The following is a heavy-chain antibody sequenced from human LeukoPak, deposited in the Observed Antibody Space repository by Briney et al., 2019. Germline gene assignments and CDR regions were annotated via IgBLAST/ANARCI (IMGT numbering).Heavy chain of an antibody. CDR2: ISYDGSNK. Sequence: GGSLRLSCAASGFTFSSYAMHWVSQAPGKGLEWVAVISYDGSNKYYADSVKGRFTISRDNSKNTLYLQMNSLRAEDTAVYYCARTTTVSFYYYYYMDVWGKGTTVTVSS. D-gene: IGHD4-11*01. CDR1: GFTFSSYA. CDR3: ARTTTVSFYYYYYMDV. V-gene: IGHV3-30-3*01. J-gene: IGHJ6*03.